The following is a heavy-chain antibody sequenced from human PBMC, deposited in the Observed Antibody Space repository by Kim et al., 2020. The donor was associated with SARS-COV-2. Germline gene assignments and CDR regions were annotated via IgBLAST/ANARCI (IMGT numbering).Heavy chain of an antibody. V-gene: IGHV4-61*01. Sequence: SETLSLTCTVSGGSVSSGSYYWSWIRQPPGKGLEWIGYIYYSGSTNYNPSLKSRVTISVDTSKNQFSLKLSSVTAADTAVYYCARGIRGYSYGYGMDVWGQGTTVTVAS. CDR3: ARGIRGYSYGYGMDV. CDR2: IYYSGST. D-gene: IGHD5-18*01. J-gene: IGHJ6*02. CDR1: GGSVSSGSYY.